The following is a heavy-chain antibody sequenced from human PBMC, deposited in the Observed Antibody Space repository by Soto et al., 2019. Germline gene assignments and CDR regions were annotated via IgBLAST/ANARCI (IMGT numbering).Heavy chain of an antibody. J-gene: IGHJ3*02. D-gene: IGHD1-26*01. V-gene: IGHV1-69*13. CDR1: GGTFSSYA. Sequence: GASVKVSCKASGGTFSSYAISWVRQAPGQGLEWMGGIIPIFGTANYAQKFQGRVTITADESTSTAYMELSSLRSDDTAVYYCAREPHSLTDAFDIWGQGTMVTVSS. CDR2: IIPIFGTA. CDR3: AREPHSLTDAFDI.